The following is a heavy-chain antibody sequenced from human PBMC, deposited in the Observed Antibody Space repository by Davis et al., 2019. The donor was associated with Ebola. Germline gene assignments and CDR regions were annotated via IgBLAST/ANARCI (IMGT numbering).Heavy chain of an antibody. CDR2: FDRDDGET. J-gene: IGHJ5*02. CDR1: GYTLTEFS. V-gene: IGHV1-24*01. CDR3: ARGKWFDP. Sequence: ASVKVSCKVSGYTLTEFSVHWVRQAPGKGLEWMGGFDRDDGETLYAQKFQGRVTLTADKATNTAYMELSGLRFDDTAVYYCARGKWFDPWGQGTLVSVTS.